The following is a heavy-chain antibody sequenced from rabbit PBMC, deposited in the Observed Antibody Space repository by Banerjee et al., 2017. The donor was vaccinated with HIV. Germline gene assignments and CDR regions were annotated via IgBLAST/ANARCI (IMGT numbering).Heavy chain of an antibody. V-gene: IGHV1S40*01. D-gene: IGHD2-1*01. Sequence: QSLEESGGDLVKPGASLTLTCTASGLDLSNYQYINWVRQAPGKGLEWIGCIHTGSSRPDYASWAKGRFTIFKTSSTTVTLQMTSLTAADTATYFCARDDYRYDDHGNVDLWGPGTLVTVS. CDR3: ARDDYRYDDHGNVDL. J-gene: IGHJ6*01. CDR2: IHTGSSRP. CDR1: GLDLSNYQY.